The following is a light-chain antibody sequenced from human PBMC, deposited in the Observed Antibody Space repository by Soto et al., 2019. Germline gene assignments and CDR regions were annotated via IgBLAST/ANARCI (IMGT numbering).Light chain of an antibody. CDR3: SSYTTSNTRQIV. J-gene: IGLJ1*01. Sequence: QCVLTQPASVSGSPGQSITISCTGTSSDVGGYNYVSWYQHHPGKAPKLIIYDVTNRPSGVSNPFSGSKSGNTASLTISGLQPEDEADYYCSSYTTSNTRQIVFGSGT. CDR1: SSDVGGYNY. CDR2: DVT. V-gene: IGLV2-14*03.